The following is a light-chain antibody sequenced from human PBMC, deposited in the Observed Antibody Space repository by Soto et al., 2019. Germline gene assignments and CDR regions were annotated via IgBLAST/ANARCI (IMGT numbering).Light chain of an antibody. Sequence: QSALTQTASVSGSPGQSITISCTGTSSDVGSYNLVSWYQQHPGKAPKLMIYEGSKRPSGVSNRFSGSKSGNTASLTISGLQAEDEADYYCCSYAGRVFGTGTKLTVL. CDR2: EGS. CDR3: CSYAGRV. V-gene: IGLV2-23*01. CDR1: SSDVGSYNL. J-gene: IGLJ1*01.